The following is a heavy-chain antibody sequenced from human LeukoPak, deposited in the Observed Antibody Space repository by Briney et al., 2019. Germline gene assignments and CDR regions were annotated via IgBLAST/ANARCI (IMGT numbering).Heavy chain of an antibody. CDR1: GFTLRNAW. CDR2: IKSNTDGGTT. V-gene: IGHV3-15*01. J-gene: IGHJ6*02. D-gene: IGHD6-13*01. Sequence: KTGGSLRLSCATSGFTLRNAWMGWVRQAPGEGLEWVGLIKSNTDGGTTDYAAPVKGRFSISRDDLKNTLYLQMNSLKTEDTAIYYCTADQGYSMDVWGHGTTITVSS. CDR3: TADQGYSMDV.